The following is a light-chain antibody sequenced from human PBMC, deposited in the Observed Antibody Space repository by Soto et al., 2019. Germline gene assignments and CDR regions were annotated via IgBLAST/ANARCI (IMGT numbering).Light chain of an antibody. Sequence: QSALTQPPSASGSPGQSVTISCTGTSSDVGAYNYVSWYQQYPGKAPKLMIYEVSKRPSGVPDRFSGSKSGNTASLTVSGLQAEDEADYYCSSYAGSINWVFGGGTKLTVL. CDR3: SSYAGSINWV. CDR2: EVS. CDR1: SSDVGAYNY. J-gene: IGLJ3*02. V-gene: IGLV2-8*01.